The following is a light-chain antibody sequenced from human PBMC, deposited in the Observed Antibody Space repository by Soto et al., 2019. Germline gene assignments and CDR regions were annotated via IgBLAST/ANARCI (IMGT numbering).Light chain of an antibody. V-gene: IGLV2-14*03. CDR3: CSFTPTPARDARV. CDR2: DVS. J-gene: IGLJ3*02. CDR1: SSDVGGYNY. Sequence: QSVLTQPASVSGSPGQSITISCTGTSSDVGGYNYVSWYQQHPGKAPKLLIYDVSNRPSGVSNRFSGSKSGDTASLTISGLQAEDEADYYCCSFTPTPARDARVFGGGTKVTVL.